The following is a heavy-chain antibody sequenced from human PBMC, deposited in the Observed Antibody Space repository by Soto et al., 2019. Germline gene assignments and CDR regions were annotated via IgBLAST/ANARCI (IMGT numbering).Heavy chain of an antibody. CDR2: IYHSGST. Sequence: SETLSLTCTVSGYSISSGYYWGWIRQPPGKGLEWIGSIYHSGSTYYNPSLKSRVTISVDTSKNQFSLKLSSVTAADTAVYYCARESTVTLDFDYWGQGTLVTVSS. CDR3: ARESTVTLDFDY. D-gene: IGHD4-17*01. CDR1: GYSISSGYY. J-gene: IGHJ4*02. V-gene: IGHV4-38-2*02.